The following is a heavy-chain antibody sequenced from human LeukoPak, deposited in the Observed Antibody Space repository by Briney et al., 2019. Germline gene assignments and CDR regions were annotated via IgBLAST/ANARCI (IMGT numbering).Heavy chain of an antibody. CDR3: ARLRGSSSSLRNDY. V-gene: IGHV1-69*13. D-gene: IGHD6-6*01. J-gene: IGHJ4*02. CDR1: GGTFSSYA. Sequence: SVKVSCKASGGTFSSYAISWVRQAPGQGLEWMGGIIPIFGTANCAQKFQGRVTIAADESTSTAYMELSSLRSEDTAVYYCARLRGSSSSLRNDYWGQGTLVTVSS. CDR2: IIPIFGTA.